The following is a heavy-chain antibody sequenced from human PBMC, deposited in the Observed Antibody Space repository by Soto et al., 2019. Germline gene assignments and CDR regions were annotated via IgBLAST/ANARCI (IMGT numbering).Heavy chain of an antibody. Sequence: SETLSLTCAVYGGSFSGYYWTWIRQPPGTGLEWIGEINHSGSTNYNPSLKSRVTISVDTSKNQFSLKLTSVTAADTAVYYCARDKITGLFDYWGEGTLVTVSS. CDR1: GGSFSGYY. CDR2: INHSGST. D-gene: IGHD2-8*02. J-gene: IGHJ4*02. V-gene: IGHV4-34*01. CDR3: ARDKITGLFDY.